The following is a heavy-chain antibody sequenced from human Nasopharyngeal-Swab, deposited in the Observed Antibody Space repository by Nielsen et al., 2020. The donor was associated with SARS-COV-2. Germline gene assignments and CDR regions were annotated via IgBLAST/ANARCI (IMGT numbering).Heavy chain of an antibody. CDR2: IYYSGST. J-gene: IGHJ4*02. V-gene: IGHV4-59*13. CDR1: GGSISSYY. D-gene: IGHD4-17*01. Sequence: SEPLSLTCTVSGGSISSYYWSWIRQPPGKGLEWIGYIYYSGSTNYNPSLKSRVTISVDTSKNQFSLKLSSVTAADTAVYYCAREPSYGDYFDYWGQGTLVTVSS. CDR3: AREPSYGDYFDY.